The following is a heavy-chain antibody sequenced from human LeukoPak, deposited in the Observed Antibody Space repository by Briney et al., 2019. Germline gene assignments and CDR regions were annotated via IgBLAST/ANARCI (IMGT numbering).Heavy chain of an antibody. Sequence: SETLSLTCAVYGGSFSGYYWSWIRQPAGKGLEWIGRIYTSGSTNYNPSLKSRVTMSVDTSKNQFSLKLSSVTAADTAVYYCASYRIVGATTVHNYFDYWGQGTLVTVSS. J-gene: IGHJ4*02. D-gene: IGHD1-26*01. V-gene: IGHV4-59*10. CDR3: ASYRIVGATTVHNYFDY. CDR2: IYTSGST. CDR1: GGSFSGYY.